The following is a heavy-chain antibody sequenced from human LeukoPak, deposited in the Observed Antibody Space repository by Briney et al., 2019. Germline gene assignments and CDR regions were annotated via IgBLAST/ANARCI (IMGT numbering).Heavy chain of an antibody. CDR3: AKQAVDLHLYRPKRYYFDY. CDR2: ISGSGGST. J-gene: IGHJ4*02. V-gene: IGHV3-23*01. CDR1: GFTFSSYA. Sequence: GGSLRLSCAASGFTFSSYAMSWVRPAPGKGLEWVSAISGSGGSTYYADSVKGRFTISRDNSKNTLYLQMNSLRAEDTAVYYCAKQAVDLHLYRPKRYYFDYWGQGTLVTVSS. D-gene: IGHD3-9*01.